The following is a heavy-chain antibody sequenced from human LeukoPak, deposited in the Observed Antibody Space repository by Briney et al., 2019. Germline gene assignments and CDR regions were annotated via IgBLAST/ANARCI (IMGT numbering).Heavy chain of an antibody. CDR1: GFTFSSYS. V-gene: IGHV3-21*01. J-gene: IGHJ6*03. Sequence: GGSLRLSCAASGFTFSSYSMNWVRQAPGKGLEWVSCISSSSSYIYYADSVKGRFTISRDNAKNSLYLQMNSLRAEDTAVYYCARAGLTMVRGVTDLYYYMDVWGKGTTVTVSS. CDR2: ISSSSSYI. CDR3: ARAGLTMVRGVTDLYYYMDV. D-gene: IGHD3-10*01.